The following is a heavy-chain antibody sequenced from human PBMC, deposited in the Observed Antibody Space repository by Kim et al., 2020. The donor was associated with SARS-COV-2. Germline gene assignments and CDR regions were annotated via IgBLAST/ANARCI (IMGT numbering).Heavy chain of an antibody. CDR2: ISNSVLRTTV. CDR1: GSGFDDYP. Sequence: GGSLRLSCTVSGSGFDDYPVRWFCQAPGKGLEWVGFISNSVLRTTVQYSATVQVTFTISKHDSYLIAYLHLDSPKTEDTAVYYCAGVPSYPDFD. V-gene: IGHV3-49*03. CDR3: AGVPSYPDFD. J-gene: IGHJ2*01.